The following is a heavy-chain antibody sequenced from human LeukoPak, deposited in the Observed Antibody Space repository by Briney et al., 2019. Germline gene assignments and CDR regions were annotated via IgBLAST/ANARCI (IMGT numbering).Heavy chain of an antibody. Sequence: GGSLRLSCAASGFTFDDYAMHWARQAPGKGLEWVSGISWNSGSIGYADSVKGRFTISRDNAKNSLYLQMNSLRAEDTALYYCAKDSGLRYFDWLLYFWGQGTLVTVSS. V-gene: IGHV3-9*01. CDR3: AKDSGLRYFDWLLYF. CDR2: ISWNSGSI. CDR1: GFTFDDYA. J-gene: IGHJ4*02. D-gene: IGHD3-9*01.